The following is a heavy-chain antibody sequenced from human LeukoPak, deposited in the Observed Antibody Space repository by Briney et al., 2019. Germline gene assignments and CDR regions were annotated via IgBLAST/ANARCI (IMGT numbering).Heavy chain of an antibody. D-gene: IGHD3-10*01. Sequence: PGGSLRLSCAASGFTVSSNYMSWVRQAPGKGLEWVSVIYSGGSTYYADSVKGRFTISRDNSKNTLYLQMNSLRAEDTAVHYCASLYGSGSYNWFDPWGQGTLVTVSS. CDR1: GFTVSSNY. CDR3: ASLYGSGSYNWFDP. V-gene: IGHV3-53*01. J-gene: IGHJ5*02. CDR2: IYSGGST.